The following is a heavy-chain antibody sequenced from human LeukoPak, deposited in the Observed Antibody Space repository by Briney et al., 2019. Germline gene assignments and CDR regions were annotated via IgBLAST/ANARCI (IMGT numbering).Heavy chain of an antibody. CDR1: GGSISSGDYY. CDR2: IYYSGST. V-gene: IGHV4-30-4*08. J-gene: IGHJ4*02. CDR3: VRVGYSGYPPPQLVDY. D-gene: IGHD5-12*01. Sequence: SQTLSLTCTVSGGSISSGDYYWSWIRQPPGKGLELIGYIYYSGSTYYNPSLKSRVTISVDTSKNQFSLKLSSVTAADTAVYYCVRVGYSGYPPPQLVDYWGQGTLVTVSS.